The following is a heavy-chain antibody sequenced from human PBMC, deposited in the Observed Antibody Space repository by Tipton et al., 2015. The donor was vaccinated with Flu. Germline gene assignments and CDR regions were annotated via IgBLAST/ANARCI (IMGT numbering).Heavy chain of an antibody. Sequence: LRLSCAASGFTFSSYEMNWVRQASGKGLEWIGNVHHAGSTYYNPSLKSRLTMSVDASKNHFSLKLNSVTAADTAVYFCVRRDYSNYVSDPKNWFDPWGPGTLVTVSS. D-gene: IGHD4-11*01. CDR1: GFTFSSYE. J-gene: IGHJ5*02. CDR3: VRRDYSNYVSDPKNWFDP. V-gene: IGHV4-59*04. CDR2: VHHAGST.